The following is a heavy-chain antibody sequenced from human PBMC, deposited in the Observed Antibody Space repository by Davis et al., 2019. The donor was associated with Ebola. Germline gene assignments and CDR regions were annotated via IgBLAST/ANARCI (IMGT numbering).Heavy chain of an antibody. V-gene: IGHV1-2*02. CDR1: GYTFTGYY. Sequence: ASVKVSCKASGYTFTGYYMHWVRQAPGQGLEWMGWINPNSGGTNYAQKFQGRVTMTRDTSISTAYMELSRLRSDDTAVYYCARTYGSGSKHDAFDIWGQGTMVTVSS. CDR3: ARTYGSGSKHDAFDI. D-gene: IGHD3-10*01. CDR2: INPNSGGT. J-gene: IGHJ3*02.